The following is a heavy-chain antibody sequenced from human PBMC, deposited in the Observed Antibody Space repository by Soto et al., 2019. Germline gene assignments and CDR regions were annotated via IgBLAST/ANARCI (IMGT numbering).Heavy chain of an antibody. J-gene: IGHJ6*03. D-gene: IGHD2-15*01. Sequence: PSETLSLTCTVSCGSISSYYWSWIRQPPGKRLEWIGYIYYTGSTNYNPSLKSRVTISVDTSKNHCSLKLSSVTAADTAVYYCARRKGYCSGGSCSKYYMDVWGKGTTVTVSS. CDR1: CGSISSYY. CDR2: IYYTGST. V-gene: IGHV4-59*01. CDR3: ARRKGYCSGGSCSKYYMDV.